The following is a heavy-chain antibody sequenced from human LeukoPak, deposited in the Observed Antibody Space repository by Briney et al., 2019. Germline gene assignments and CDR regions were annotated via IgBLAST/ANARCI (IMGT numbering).Heavy chain of an antibody. J-gene: IGHJ6*02. V-gene: IGHV3-64D*09. CDR2: ISDRGGST. CDR3: VRGYSFGPYGMDV. D-gene: IGHD2-15*01. CDR1: GFPFSSYA. Sequence: GGSLRLSCSASGFPFSSYAMHWVRQAPGKGLEYVSAISDRGGSTYYADSVKGRFTISRDNSKNTLYLQMSSLRAEDTAVYFCVRGYSFGPYGMDVRGQGTTVTVSS.